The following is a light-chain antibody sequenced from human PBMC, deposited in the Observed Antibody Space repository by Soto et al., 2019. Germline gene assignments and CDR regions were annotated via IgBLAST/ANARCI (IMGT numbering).Light chain of an antibody. CDR3: QRYGSSHT. CDR2: GAS. Sequence: EIVLTQSPGTLSLSPGERATLSCWASQSLSSSYLAWYQQKPGQAPRLLIYGASHRATGIPDRFSGSASGTDFTLTISRREPEDLAVYYCQRYGSSHTFGQGTKLEIK. CDR1: QSLSSSY. V-gene: IGKV3-20*01. J-gene: IGKJ2*01.